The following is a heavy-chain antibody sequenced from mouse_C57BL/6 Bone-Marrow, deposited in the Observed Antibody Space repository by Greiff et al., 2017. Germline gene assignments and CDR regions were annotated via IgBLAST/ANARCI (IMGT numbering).Heavy chain of an antibody. CDR3: ARGDGYYVWFAY. Sequence: EVQRVESGGGLVKPGGSLKLSCAASGFTFSSYAMSWVRQTPEKRLEWVATISDGGSYTYYPDNVKGRFTISRDNAKNNLYLQMSHLKSEDTAMYYCARGDGYYVWFAYWGQGTLVTVSA. CDR2: ISDGGSYT. D-gene: IGHD2-3*01. CDR1: GFTFSSYA. J-gene: IGHJ3*01. V-gene: IGHV5-4*01.